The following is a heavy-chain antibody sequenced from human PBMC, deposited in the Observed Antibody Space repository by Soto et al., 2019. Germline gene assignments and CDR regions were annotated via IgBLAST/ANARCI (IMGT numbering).Heavy chain of an antibody. CDR2: ISSDGSNK. J-gene: IGHJ6*02. CDR3: AIEEYDYYYGMEV. D-gene: IGHD6-6*01. Sequence: GGSLRLSCAASGFTLSTYCMHWVRQAPGKGPEWVAVISSDGSNKYYADSVKGRFTISRDNSKNTLYLQMNSLRAEDTAVYYCAIEEYDYYYGMEVWGQGTTVTVSS. V-gene: IGHV3-30*03. CDR1: GFTLSTYC.